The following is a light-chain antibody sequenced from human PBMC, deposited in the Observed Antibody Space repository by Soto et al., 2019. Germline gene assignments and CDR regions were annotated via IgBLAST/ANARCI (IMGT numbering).Light chain of an antibody. Sequence: VLTQSPLSLPVTPGEPSSISCRSSQSLLHSNGNIYLDWYLQKPGQSPQLLIYLGTIRASGVPDRFSGSAAGTDVTQKITTVAADDVGVYYCEQAVQAPRSFGLGTKVEIK. V-gene: IGKV2-28*01. CDR1: QSLLHSNGNIY. CDR2: LGT. CDR3: EQAVQAPRS. J-gene: IGKJ1*01.